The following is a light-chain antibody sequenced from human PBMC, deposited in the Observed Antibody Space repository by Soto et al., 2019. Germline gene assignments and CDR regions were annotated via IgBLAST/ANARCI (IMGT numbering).Light chain of an antibody. CDR3: QQRSNWPPT. Sequence: EILMTQSPATLPVSPGERATLSCGASQSVSSYLAWYQQKPGKAPRLLSYDASNRATGIPARFSGSGSGTDFILTISSLEPEDFAVYYCQQRSNWPPTFGQGTRLEIK. CDR2: DAS. CDR1: QSVSSY. J-gene: IGKJ5*01. V-gene: IGKV3-11*01.